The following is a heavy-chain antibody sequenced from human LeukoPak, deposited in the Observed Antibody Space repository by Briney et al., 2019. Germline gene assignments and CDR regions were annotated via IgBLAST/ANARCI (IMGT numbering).Heavy chain of an antibody. CDR3: ASVSDDSSGYYLDNWFDS. Sequence: ASVKVSCKASGYTFTSYDINWVRQATGQGLEWMGWMNPNSGNTGYAQKFQGRVTMTRNTSISTAYMELSSLRSEDTAVYYCASVSDDSSGYYLDNWFDSWGQGTLVTVSS. J-gene: IGHJ5*01. D-gene: IGHD3-22*01. CDR1: GYTFTSYD. V-gene: IGHV1-8*01. CDR2: MNPNSGNT.